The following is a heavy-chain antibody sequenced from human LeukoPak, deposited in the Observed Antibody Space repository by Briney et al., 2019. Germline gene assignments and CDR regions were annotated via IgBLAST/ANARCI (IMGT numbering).Heavy chain of an antibody. J-gene: IGHJ5*02. CDR1: GDIFNSHT. D-gene: IGHD2-2*02. Sequence: SVKVSCKASGDIFNSHTINWVRQAPGQGVEGMGRIIPFIGVKKYEQKFQARVTITAEKSRSTAYMELSSLKSEDTAVYYCARGYCTSTTCYMYNWLDPWGQGTLVTVSS. CDR2: IIPFIGVK. V-gene: IGHV1-69*02. CDR3: ARGYCTSTTCYMYNWLDP.